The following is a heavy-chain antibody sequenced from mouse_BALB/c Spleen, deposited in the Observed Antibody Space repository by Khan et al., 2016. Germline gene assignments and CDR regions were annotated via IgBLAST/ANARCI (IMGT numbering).Heavy chain of an antibody. J-gene: IGHJ1*01. CDR2: VNPYNGDI. D-gene: IGHD2-1*01. CDR3: GRRGNYVNGYCDV. Sequence: VQLIQSGPGLVKPGASVKISCAASGYSFTGYFMNWVKQSHGKSLEWIGRVNPYNGDIFYNQTFKGKTSMTMDKSSSTAHLELLRLTSEDSAVDYCGRRGNYVNGYCDVWGAGTTVTVSS. V-gene: IGHV1-37*01. CDR1: GYSFTGYF.